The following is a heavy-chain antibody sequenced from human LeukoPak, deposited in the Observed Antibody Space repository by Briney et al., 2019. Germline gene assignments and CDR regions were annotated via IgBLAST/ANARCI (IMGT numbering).Heavy chain of an antibody. Sequence: PGGSLRLSCAASGFTFSSYWMSWIRQPAGKGLEWIGRIYTSGSTNYNPSLKSRVTMSVDTSKNQFSLKLSSVPAADTAVYYCARDLDGGNTGGDFWGQGTLVTVSS. CDR2: IYTSGST. J-gene: IGHJ4*02. V-gene: IGHV4-4*07. CDR1: GFTFSSYW. D-gene: IGHD4-23*01. CDR3: ARDLDGGNTGGDF.